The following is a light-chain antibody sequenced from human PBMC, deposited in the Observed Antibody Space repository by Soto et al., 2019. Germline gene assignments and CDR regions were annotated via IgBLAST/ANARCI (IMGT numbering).Light chain of an antibody. CDR1: NIGSKN. Sequence: SYELTQPLSASVALGQTARITCGGNNIGSKNVHWYQQKPGQAPVLVIYRDSNRPSGIPERLSGSNSGNTATLTISRSQAGDEADYYCQVWDSSTVVFGGGTKVTVL. J-gene: IGLJ2*01. CDR2: RDS. CDR3: QVWDSSTVV. V-gene: IGLV3-9*01.